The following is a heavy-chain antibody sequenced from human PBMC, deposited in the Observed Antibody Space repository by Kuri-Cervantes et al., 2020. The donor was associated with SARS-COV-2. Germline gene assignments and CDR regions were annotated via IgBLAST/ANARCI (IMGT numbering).Heavy chain of an antibody. CDR1: RFTFSSYA. J-gene: IGHJ4*02. Sequence: GGSLRLSCAASRFTFSSYAMHWVRQAPGKGLEYVSAISSNGGSTYYADSVKGRFTISRDNSKNTLYLQLGSLRAEDMAVYYCARYPFDYWGQGTLVTVSS. D-gene: IGHD2-2*01. V-gene: IGHV3-64*02. CDR3: ARYPFDY. CDR2: ISSNGGST.